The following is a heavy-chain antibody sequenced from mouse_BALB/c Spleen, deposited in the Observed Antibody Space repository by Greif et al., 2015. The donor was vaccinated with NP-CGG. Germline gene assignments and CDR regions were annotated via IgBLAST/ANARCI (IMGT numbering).Heavy chain of an antibody. D-gene: IGHD2-3*01. CDR2: IWSGGST. V-gene: IGHV2-2*02. J-gene: IGHJ1*01. Sequence: VQLVESGPGLVQPSQSLSITCTVSGFSLTSYGVHWVRQSPGKGLEWLGVIWSGGSTDYNAAFISRLSISKDNSKSQVFFKMNSLQANDTAIYYCARAYDGYYVWYFDVWGAGTTVTVSS. CDR3: ARAYDGYYVWYFDV. CDR1: GFSLTSYG.